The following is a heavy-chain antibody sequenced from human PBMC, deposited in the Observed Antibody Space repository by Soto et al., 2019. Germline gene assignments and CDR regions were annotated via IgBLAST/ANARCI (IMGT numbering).Heavy chain of an antibody. Sequence: QVQLVQSGADVKKPGASVKVSCKASGYTFAGYYMHWVRQAPGQGLEWMGWINPNSGGTNYAQKSQGRVTMTRDTSISTAYMEVNRLISDDTAVYYCARGPYSGSSTSLPYYSAMDVWGQGTTVTVSS. CDR2: INPNSGGT. J-gene: IGHJ6*02. CDR3: ARGPYSGSSTSLPYYSAMDV. V-gene: IGHV1-2*02. D-gene: IGHD1-26*01. CDR1: GYTFAGYY.